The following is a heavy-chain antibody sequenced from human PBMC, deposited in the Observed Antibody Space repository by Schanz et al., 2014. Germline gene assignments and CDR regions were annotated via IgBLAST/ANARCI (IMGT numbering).Heavy chain of an antibody. V-gene: IGHV3-74*02. Sequence: EVQLVESGGGLVQPGKSLRLSCAASGFTFDKYAMHWVRQAPGKGLVWVSRIKSDGSSTSYADSVKGRFTISRDNAKNTLYLQMNSLRAEDTAVYYCARPALWFGDNCFDPWGQGTLXTVSS. J-gene: IGHJ5*02. CDR2: IKSDGSST. CDR1: GFTFDKYA. D-gene: IGHD3-10*01. CDR3: ARPALWFGDNCFDP.